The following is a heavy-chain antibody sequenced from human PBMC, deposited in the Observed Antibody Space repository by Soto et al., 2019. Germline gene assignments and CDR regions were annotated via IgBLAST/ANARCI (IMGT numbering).Heavy chain of an antibody. CDR2: ISAYNGNT. D-gene: IGHD3-22*01. CDR3: ALGGWVYYYDSSGYYKSYYFDY. Sequence: ASVKVSCKASGYTFTSYGISWVRQAPGQGLEWMGWISAYNGNTNYAQKLQGRVTMTTDTSTSTAYMELRSLRSDDTAVYYCALGGWVYYYDSSGYYKSYYFDYWGQGTLVTVSS. CDR1: GYTFTSYG. V-gene: IGHV1-18*01. J-gene: IGHJ4*02.